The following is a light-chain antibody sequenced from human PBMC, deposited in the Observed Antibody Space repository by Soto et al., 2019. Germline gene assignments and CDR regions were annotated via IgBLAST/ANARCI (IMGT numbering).Light chain of an antibody. V-gene: IGKV1-39*01. CDR2: AAS. CDR3: QQNYSTPLA. J-gene: IGKJ4*01. Sequence: DIQMTQSTSTLSASVGDSVTITCRADQSITRWLAWFQQKPGKAPNLLIYAASTLESGVPSRFSGSGSGTDFTLTISSLQLEDFATYYCQQNYSTPLAFGGGTKVDIK. CDR1: QSITRW.